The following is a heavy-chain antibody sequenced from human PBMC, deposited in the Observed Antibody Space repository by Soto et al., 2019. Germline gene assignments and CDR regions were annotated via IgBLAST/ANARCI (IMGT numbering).Heavy chain of an antibody. CDR3: ARGPSGDKVHY. J-gene: IGHJ4*02. CDR2: IFDSGTT. D-gene: IGHD7-27*01. CDR1: GGSITSDYSC. V-gene: IGHV4-30-4*01. Sequence: QVQLQESGPGLVKPSQTLSLTCTVSGGSITSDYSCWSWIRQPPGEGLEWIGHIFDSGTTYTNPSLRSQVAISLETSKNPFSLTLSSVTAADPAVYYCARGPSGDKVHYWGQGALVTVSS.